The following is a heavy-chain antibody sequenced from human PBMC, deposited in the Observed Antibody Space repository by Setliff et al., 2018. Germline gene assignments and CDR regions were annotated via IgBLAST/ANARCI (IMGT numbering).Heavy chain of an antibody. CDR1: GFRFTSFG. J-gene: IGHJ4*02. CDR2: ISPYSGES. V-gene: IGHV1-18*04. CDR3: TRSRGPRVVLAADFDF. D-gene: IGHD3-16*01. Sequence: ASVKVSCKTSGFRFTSFGFSWVRQAPGRGLEWMGWISPYSGESNYAQKFQDRLTVTADTSTKTIYMELRSLTSDDTAVYFCTRSRGPRVVLAADFDFWGQGTLVPVSS.